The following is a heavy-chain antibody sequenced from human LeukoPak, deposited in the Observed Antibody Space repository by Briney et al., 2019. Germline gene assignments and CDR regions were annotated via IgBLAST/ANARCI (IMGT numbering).Heavy chain of an antibody. CDR1: GFTFSSYS. J-gene: IGHJ6*02. CDR3: AREIRETVITWHYYYGIDV. CDR2: ISSSSSYI. D-gene: IGHD1-7*01. Sequence: PGGSLRLSCAASGFTFSSYSMNWVRQAPGKGLEWVSSISSSSSYIYYAGSVKGRFTISRENAKNVLYLQMSSLRAEDTAVYYCAREIRETVITWHYYYGIDVWGQGTTVTVSS. V-gene: IGHV3-21*04.